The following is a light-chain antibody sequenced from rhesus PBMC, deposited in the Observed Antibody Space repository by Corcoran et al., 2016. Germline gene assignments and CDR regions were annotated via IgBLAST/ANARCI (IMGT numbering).Light chain of an antibody. J-gene: IGKJ1*01. CDR3: LRHDNYPWT. V-gene: IGKV1-28*03. CDR1: QDISSS. CDR2: EAS. Sequence: DIQMTQSPSSLSASVGDTVTITCRASQDISSSLTWFQQKPGKAPNLLIYEASSLQSGVPSRFSGSGSRTDFTLPIRTLQPEDFAPYYCLRHDNYPWTFGQGTKVEIK.